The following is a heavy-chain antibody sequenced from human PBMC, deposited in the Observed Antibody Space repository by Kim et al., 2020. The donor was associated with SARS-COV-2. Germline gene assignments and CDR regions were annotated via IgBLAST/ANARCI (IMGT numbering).Heavy chain of an antibody. D-gene: IGHD6-13*01. Sequence: GGSLRLSCAASGFTFSDYYMSWIRQAPGKGLEWVSYISSSSSYTNYADSVKGRFTISRDNAKNSLYLQMNSLRAEDTAVYYCARSKESSSWLGEAYGMDVWGQGTTVTVSS. CDR2: ISSSSSYT. V-gene: IGHV3-11*06. CDR1: GFTFSDYY. CDR3: ARSKESSSWLGEAYGMDV. J-gene: IGHJ6*02.